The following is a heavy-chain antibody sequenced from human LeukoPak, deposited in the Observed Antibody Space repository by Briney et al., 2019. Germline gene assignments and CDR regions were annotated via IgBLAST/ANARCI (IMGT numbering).Heavy chain of an antibody. D-gene: IGHD4-17*01. CDR3: ARATTETYFDY. CDR1: GFTVSSNY. J-gene: IGHJ4*02. Sequence: PGGSLRLSCAASGFTVSSNYMSWVRQAPGKGLEWVSVIYSGGSTYYADSVKGRFTISRDNSKNTLYLQMNSLRAENTAVYYCARATTETYFDYWGQGTLVTVSS. CDR2: IYSGGST. V-gene: IGHV3-53*01.